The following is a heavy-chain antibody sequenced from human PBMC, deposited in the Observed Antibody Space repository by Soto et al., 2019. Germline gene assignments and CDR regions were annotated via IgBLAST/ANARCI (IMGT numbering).Heavy chain of an antibody. V-gene: IGHV3-33*01. J-gene: IGHJ6*02. Sequence: QVQLVESGGGVVQPGRSLRLSCAASGFTFSSYGMHWVRQAPGKGLEWVAVIWYDGSNKYYADSVKGRFTISRDNSXXTXYXXMNSLRAEDTAVYYCARDELSGWYLNGYYYYGMDVWGQGTTVTVSS. D-gene: IGHD6-19*01. CDR2: IWYDGSNK. CDR1: GFTFSSYG. CDR3: ARDELSGWYLNGYYYYGMDV.